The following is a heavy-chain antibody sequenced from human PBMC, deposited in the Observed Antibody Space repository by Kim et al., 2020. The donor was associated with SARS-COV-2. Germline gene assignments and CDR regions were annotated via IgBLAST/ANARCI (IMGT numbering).Heavy chain of an antibody. Sequence: SETLSLTCTVSGGSISSYYWSWIRQPPGKGLEWIGYIYYSGSTNYNPSLKSRVTISVDTSKNQFSLKLSSVTAADTAVYYCARGKIVGVYAWGQGTLVTV. D-gene: IGHD1-26*01. CDR1: GGSISSYY. CDR3: ARGKIVGVYA. J-gene: IGHJ5*02. CDR2: IYYSGST. V-gene: IGHV4-59*01.